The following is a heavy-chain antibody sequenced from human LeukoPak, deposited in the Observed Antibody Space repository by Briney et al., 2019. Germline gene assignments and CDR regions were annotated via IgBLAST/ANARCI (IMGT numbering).Heavy chain of an antibody. CDR2: XXXSGDST. V-gene: IGHV3-23*01. CDR3: AKGVLRFLEWSSWFDP. Sequence: PGGSLRLSCAASGFTFSSYAMSWVRQAPGKGLXXXXXXXXSGDSTYYADSVKGRFTISRDNSKNTLYVQMNSLRAEDTAVYYCAKGVLRFLEWSSWFDPWSQGTLVTVSS. D-gene: IGHD3-3*01. CDR1: GFTFSSYA. J-gene: IGHJ5*02.